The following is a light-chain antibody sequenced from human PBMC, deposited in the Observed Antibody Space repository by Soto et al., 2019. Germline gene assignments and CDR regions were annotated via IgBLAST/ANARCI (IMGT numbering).Light chain of an antibody. V-gene: IGLV2-14*01. CDR1: SGDIGSYNR. CDR3: SSYTNINTRACV. Sequence: QSVLTQPASVSGSPGQSITISCPGTSGDIGSYNRVSWYQQHPGKAPKLIIYEVTDRPSGVSNRFSGSKSGNTASLTISGLQAEDEAEYYCSSYTNINTRACVFGTGTKVTV. J-gene: IGLJ1*01. CDR2: EVT.